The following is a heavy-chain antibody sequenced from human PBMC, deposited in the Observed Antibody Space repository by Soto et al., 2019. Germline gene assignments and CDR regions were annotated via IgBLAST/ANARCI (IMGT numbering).Heavy chain of an antibody. CDR1: GFTFSNYW. D-gene: IGHD3-10*01. J-gene: IGHJ5*02. CDR2: IIKDGNEK. V-gene: IGHV3-7*03. CDR3: ARDWGGLGH. Sequence: GGSLRLSCAAYGFTFSNYWMTWVRQAPGKGLEWVANIIKDGNEKSYVDSVKGRFTISRDNAKNSLYLEMNSLRVEDTAVYYCARDWGGLGHWGQGTLVTVSS.